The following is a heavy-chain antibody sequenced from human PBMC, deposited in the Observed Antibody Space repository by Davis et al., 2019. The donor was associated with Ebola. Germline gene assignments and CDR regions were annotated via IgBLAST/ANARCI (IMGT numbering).Heavy chain of an antibody. V-gene: IGHV4-34*01. Sequence: SETLSLTCAVYGGSFSGYYWSWIRQPPGKGLEWIGELNHSGSTNYNPSLKSRVTISVDTSKNQFSLKLSSVTAADTAVYYCARSLYLPFDYWGQGTLVTVSS. CDR2: LNHSGST. CDR3: ARSLYLPFDY. CDR1: GGSFSGYY. D-gene: IGHD2-2*02. J-gene: IGHJ4*02.